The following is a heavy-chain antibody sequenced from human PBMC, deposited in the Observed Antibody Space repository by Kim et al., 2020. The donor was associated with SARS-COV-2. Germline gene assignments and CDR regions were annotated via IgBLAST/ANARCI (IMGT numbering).Heavy chain of an antibody. CDR2: INHSGST. CDR1: GGSFSGYY. Sequence: SETLSLTCAVYGGSFSGYYWSWIRQPPGKGLEWIGEINHSGSTNYNPSLKSRVTISVDTSKNQFSLKLSSVTAADTAVYYCARARYCGGDCPHSGGMDVWGQGTTVTVSS. CDR3: ARARYCGGDCPHSGGMDV. V-gene: IGHV4-34*01. J-gene: IGHJ6*02. D-gene: IGHD2-21*02.